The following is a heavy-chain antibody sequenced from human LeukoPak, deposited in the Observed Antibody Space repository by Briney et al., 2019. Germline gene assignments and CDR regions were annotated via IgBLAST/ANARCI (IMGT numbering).Heavy chain of an antibody. D-gene: IGHD1-26*01. CDR2: IYYSGST. CDR3: ARDRGSYYTHFDY. V-gene: IGHV4-61*01. J-gene: IGHJ4*02. Sequence: SETLSLTCTVSGYSINSGYYWDWIRQPPGKGLEWIGYIYYSGSTNYNPSLKSRVTISVDTSKNQFSLKLSSVTAADTAVYYCARDRGSYYTHFDYWGQGTLVTVSS. CDR1: GYSINSGYY.